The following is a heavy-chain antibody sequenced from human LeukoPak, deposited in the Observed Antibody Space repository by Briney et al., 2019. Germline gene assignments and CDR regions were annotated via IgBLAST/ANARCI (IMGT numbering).Heavy chain of an antibody. CDR3: ARSRSSSWYKY. V-gene: IGHV3-74*01. CDR2: INENGTST. J-gene: IGHJ4*02. Sequence: PGGSLRLSCAASGFTLSNFWTHWVRQAPGKGLVWVSRINENGTSTNYADSVRGRFTISRDNAKNSLYLQMNSLRAEDTAVYYCARSRSSSWYKYWGQGTLVTVSS. CDR1: GFTLSNFW. D-gene: IGHD6-13*01.